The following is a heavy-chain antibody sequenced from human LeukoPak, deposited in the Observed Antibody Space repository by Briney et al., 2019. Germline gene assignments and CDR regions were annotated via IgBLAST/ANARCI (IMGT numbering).Heavy chain of an antibody. Sequence: GGSLRLSCTASGFTFGDYDMSWVRLPPGMGLEWVSGISVSGITVYADSVKGRLTISRDNSKNTLYLQMNNLRAEDTALYYCAKGFSVRGRFDPWGQGTQVTVTS. CDR1: GFTFGDYD. CDR3: AKGFSVRGRFDP. CDR2: ISVSGIT. J-gene: IGHJ5*02. V-gene: IGHV3-23*01. D-gene: IGHD2-15*01.